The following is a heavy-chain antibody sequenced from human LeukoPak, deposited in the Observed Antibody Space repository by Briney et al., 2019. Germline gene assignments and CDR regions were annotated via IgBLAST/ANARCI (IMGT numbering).Heavy chain of an antibody. D-gene: IGHD2-15*01. V-gene: IGHV3-23*01. Sequence: GGSLRLSCAASGFTFSSYAMSWVRQAPGKGLEWVSAISGSGGSTYYADSVKGRFTISRDNSKNTLYLQMNSLRAEDTAVYYCARDYCSGGSCYFDYWGQGTLVSVSS. J-gene: IGHJ4*02. CDR1: GFTFSSYA. CDR3: ARDYCSGGSCYFDY. CDR2: ISGSGGST.